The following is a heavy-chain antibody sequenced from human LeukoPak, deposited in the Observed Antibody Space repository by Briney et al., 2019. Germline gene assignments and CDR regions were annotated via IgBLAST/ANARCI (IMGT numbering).Heavy chain of an antibody. D-gene: IGHD3-10*01. CDR2: IYYSGST. J-gene: IGHJ6*03. V-gene: IGHV4-59*01. CDR3: ARLRAIEGITMVRGVPNYYYYYMDV. Sequence: SETLSLTCTVSGGSISSYYWSWIRQPPGKGLEWIGYIYYSGSTNYNPSLKSRVTISVDTSKNQFSLKLSSVTAADTAVYYCARLRAIEGITMVRGVPNYYYYYMDVWGKGTTVTISS. CDR1: GGSISSYY.